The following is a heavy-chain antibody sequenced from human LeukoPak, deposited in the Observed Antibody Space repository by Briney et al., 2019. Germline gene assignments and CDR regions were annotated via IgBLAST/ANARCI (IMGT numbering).Heavy chain of an antibody. CDR2: IYYSGST. J-gene: IGHJ5*02. Sequence: PSETLSLTCTVSGGSISSSSYYWGWIRQPPGKGLEWIGSIYYSGSTYYNPSLKSRVTISVDTSKNQFSLKLSSVTAADTAVYYCATQTYCSGGSCYLWGNWFDPWGQGTLVTVSS. D-gene: IGHD2-15*01. CDR3: ATQTYCSGGSCYLWGNWFDP. V-gene: IGHV4-39*01. CDR1: GGSISSSSYY.